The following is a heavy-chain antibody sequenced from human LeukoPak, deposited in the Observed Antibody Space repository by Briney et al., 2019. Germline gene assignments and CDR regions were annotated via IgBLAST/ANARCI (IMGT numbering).Heavy chain of an antibody. CDR3: AREPTRGSSGWYHDAFDV. CDR1: GFTFSSYE. CDR2: ISSSASTE. Sequence: PGGSLRLSCAATGFTFSSYEMNWVRQAPGQGLEWVSYISSSASTEYYAGSVSGRFTISRDKAKNSLYLQMNSLRAEDTALYYCAREPTRGSSGWYHDAFDVWGQGTMVTVSS. D-gene: IGHD6-19*01. V-gene: IGHV3-48*03. J-gene: IGHJ3*01.